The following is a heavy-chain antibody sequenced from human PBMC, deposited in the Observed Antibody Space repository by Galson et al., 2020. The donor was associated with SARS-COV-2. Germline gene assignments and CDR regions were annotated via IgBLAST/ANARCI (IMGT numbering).Heavy chain of an antibody. CDR2: IKQDGSEK. Sequence: GGSLRLSCAASGFTFSSYWMSWVRQAPGKGLEWVANIKQDGSEKYYVDSVKGRFTISRDNAKNSLYLQMNSLRAEDTAVYYCARTVLATWLGYFDLWGRGTLVTVSS. D-gene: IGHD2-8*02. V-gene: IGHV3-7*01. J-gene: IGHJ2*01. CDR3: ARTVLATWLGYFDL. CDR1: GFTFSSYW.